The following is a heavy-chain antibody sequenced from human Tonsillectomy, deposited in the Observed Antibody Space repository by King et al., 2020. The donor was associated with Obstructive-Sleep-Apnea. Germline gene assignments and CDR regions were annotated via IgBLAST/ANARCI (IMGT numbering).Heavy chain of an antibody. CDR1: GGSFSGYY. D-gene: IGHD7-27*01. J-gene: IGHJ4*02. CDR3: ARVGANWGSRGFDY. Sequence: VQLQQWGAGLLKPSETLSLTCVVYGGSFSGYYWSWIRQPPGKGLEWIGEINHSGSTNYTPSLKSRVTISVDTSMDQFSLRLSSLTAADTAVYYCARVGANWGSRGFDYWGRGTLVTVSS. CDR2: INHSGST. V-gene: IGHV4-34*01.